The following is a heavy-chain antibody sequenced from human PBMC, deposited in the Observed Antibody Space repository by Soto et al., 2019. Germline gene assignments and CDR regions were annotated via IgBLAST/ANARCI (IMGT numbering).Heavy chain of an antibody. V-gene: IGHV1-3*01. Sequence: SSVLVSCKTSGYTFTSYAMHWVRQAPGQRLEWMGWINAGNGNTKYSQKFQGRVTITRDTSASTAYMELSSLRSEDTAVYSCARGGPRIAAAGPWSNWFDPWG. J-gene: IGHJ5*02. D-gene: IGHD6-13*01. CDR1: GYTFTSYA. CDR3: ARGGPRIAAAGPWSNWFDP. CDR2: INAGNGNT.